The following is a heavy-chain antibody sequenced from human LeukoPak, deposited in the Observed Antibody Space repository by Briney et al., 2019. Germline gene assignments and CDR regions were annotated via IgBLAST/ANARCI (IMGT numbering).Heavy chain of an antibody. D-gene: IGHD1-26*01. CDR2: IKKDETEI. Sequence: PGGSLRLSCTASGFSFRNTWMSWVRQAPGKGLEWVANIKKDETEIYYADSVKGRFTISRDNAKRSLYLQMNVLRVEDTAVYYCATLNWDDGEVSGFDHWGQGIMVTVSS. CDR3: ATLNWDDGEVSGFDH. V-gene: IGHV3-7*01. CDR1: GFSFRNTW. J-gene: IGHJ5*02.